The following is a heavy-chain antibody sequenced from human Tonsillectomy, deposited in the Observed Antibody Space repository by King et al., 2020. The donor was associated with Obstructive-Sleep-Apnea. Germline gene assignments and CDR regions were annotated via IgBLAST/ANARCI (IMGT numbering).Heavy chain of an antibody. CDR3: AREVGCSGGSCYTRFDP. V-gene: IGHV1-18*01. Sequence: QLVQSGAEVKKPGASVKVSCKASCYTFTSYGLSWVRQAPGQGLELMGWISAYNGNTNYAQKVQARRTMTTDNSTGTAYMELRGLRSDDTAVYYCAREVGCSGGSCYTRFDPWGQGTLVTVSS. CDR2: ISAYNGNT. D-gene: IGHD2-15*01. J-gene: IGHJ5*02. CDR1: CYTFTSYG.